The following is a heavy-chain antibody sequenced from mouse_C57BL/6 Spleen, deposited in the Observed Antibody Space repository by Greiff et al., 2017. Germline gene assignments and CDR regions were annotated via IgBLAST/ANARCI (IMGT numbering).Heavy chain of an antibody. J-gene: IGHJ2*01. CDR3: ARLRSSHFDY. Sequence: EVKLVESGAELVKPGASVKLSCTASGFNSKDYYMHWVKQRTDQGLEWIGRIDPEDGETKYAPKFPSKATITADTSSNTAYLQLSSLTSEDTAVYYCARLRSSHFDYWGQGTTLTVSS. D-gene: IGHD1-1*01. CDR2: IDPEDGET. V-gene: IGHV14-2*01. CDR1: GFNSKDYY.